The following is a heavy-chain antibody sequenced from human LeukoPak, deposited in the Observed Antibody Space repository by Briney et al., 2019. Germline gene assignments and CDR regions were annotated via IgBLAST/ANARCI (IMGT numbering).Heavy chain of an antibody. Sequence: GASVKVSCKASGYTSTSYGISWVRQAPGQGLEWMGWINTYNGNTKYAQRLQGRVTMTTDTSTTTAYMDLRSLRSDDTAVFYCARNAPWNYYDAFDIWGQGTMVFVSS. CDR3: ARNAPWNYYDAFDI. CDR2: INTYNGNT. J-gene: IGHJ3*02. CDR1: GYTSTSYG. D-gene: IGHD1-7*01. V-gene: IGHV1-18*01.